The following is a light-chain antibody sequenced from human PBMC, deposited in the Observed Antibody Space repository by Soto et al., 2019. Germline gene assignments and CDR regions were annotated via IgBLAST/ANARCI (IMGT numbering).Light chain of an antibody. J-gene: IGLJ2*01. Sequence: QSVLTQPASVSGSPGQSITISCTGTSSDVGGLNYVSWYQQHPGKAPKLMIYDVTNRPSGVSNRFSGSKSGNAASLTISGLQAEDEADYYCSSFTISSTVVFGGGTKLTVL. V-gene: IGLV2-14*01. CDR2: DVT. CDR1: SSDVGGLNY. CDR3: SSFTISSTVV.